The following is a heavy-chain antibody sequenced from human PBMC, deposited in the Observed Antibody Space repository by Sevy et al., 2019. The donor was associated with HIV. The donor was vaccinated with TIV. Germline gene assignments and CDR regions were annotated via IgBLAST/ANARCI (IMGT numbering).Heavy chain of an antibody. J-gene: IGHJ4*02. Sequence: SETLSLTCTVSGGSISSSSYYWGWIRQPPGKGLEWIGNIYYSGSTYYNPSLKSRVTISVDTSKNQFSLKLRSVTAADTAVYYCARLGRGEILYYFDYWGQGTLVTVSS. CDR3: ARLGRGEILYYFDY. CDR2: IYYSGST. D-gene: IGHD3-10*01. CDR1: GGSISSSSYY. V-gene: IGHV4-39*01.